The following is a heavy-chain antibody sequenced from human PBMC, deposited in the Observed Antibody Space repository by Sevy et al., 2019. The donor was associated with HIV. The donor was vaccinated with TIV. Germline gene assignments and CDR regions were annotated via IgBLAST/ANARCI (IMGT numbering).Heavy chain of an antibody. D-gene: IGHD4-17*01. CDR1: GFTLTTYA. Sequence: GGSLRLSCAVSGFTLTTYAMHWVRQAPGKGLEWVAVISYDGSNKYYADSVKGRFTISRDNSKNTLYLQVKSLRTEETAVYYCARDQHDYAGNLRTGWFDPWGQGTLVTVSS. CDR3: ARDQHDYAGNLRTGWFDP. V-gene: IGHV3-30-3*01. J-gene: IGHJ5*02. CDR2: ISYDGSNK.